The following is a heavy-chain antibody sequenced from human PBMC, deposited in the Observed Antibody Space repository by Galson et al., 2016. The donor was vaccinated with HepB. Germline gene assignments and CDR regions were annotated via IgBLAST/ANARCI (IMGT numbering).Heavy chain of an antibody. D-gene: IGHD6-13*01. CDR3: VREAKGQHLVNYGRDV. CDR1: GYSFTSHW. J-gene: IGHJ6*02. Sequence: QSGAEVKKPGESLKISCKASGYSFTSHWIGWVRHMPGKGLEWMGIIHPGDSDTRYSPSFQGQVTISADKSISTAYLQWRSLKASDTAIYYCVREAKGQHLVNYGRDVWGQGTTVIVSS. CDR2: IHPGDSDT. V-gene: IGHV5-51*01.